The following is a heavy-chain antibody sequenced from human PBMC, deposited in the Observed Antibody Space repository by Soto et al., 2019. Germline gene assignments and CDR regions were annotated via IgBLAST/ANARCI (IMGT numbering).Heavy chain of an antibody. J-gene: IGHJ6*02. D-gene: IGHD1-26*01. Sequence: PGGSLRLSCAASGFTFSSYAMHWVRQAPGKGLEWVAVISYDGSNKYYADSVKGRFTISRDNSKNTLYLQMNSLRAEDTAVYYCAKCLGARSAYYYYGMDVWGQGTTVTVSS. CDR2: ISYDGSNK. CDR1: GFTFSSYA. V-gene: IGHV3-30-3*02. CDR3: AKCLGARSAYYYYGMDV.